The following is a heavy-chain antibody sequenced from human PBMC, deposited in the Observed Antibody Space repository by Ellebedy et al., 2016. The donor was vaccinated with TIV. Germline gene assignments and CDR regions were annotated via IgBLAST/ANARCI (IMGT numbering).Heavy chain of an antibody. CDR2: IKQDGSEK. Sequence: GESLKISCAASGFSLSSYWMHWVRQAPGKGLEWVANIKQDGSEKYYVDSVKGRFTISIDNAKNSLYLQMNSLRAEDTAVYFCGRAIGSGSCYWGQGTLVTVSS. CDR1: GFSLSSYW. V-gene: IGHV3-7*01. CDR3: GRAIGSGSCY. J-gene: IGHJ4*02. D-gene: IGHD3-10*01.